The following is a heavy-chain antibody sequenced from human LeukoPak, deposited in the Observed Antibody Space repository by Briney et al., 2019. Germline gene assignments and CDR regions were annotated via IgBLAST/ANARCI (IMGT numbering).Heavy chain of an antibody. J-gene: IGHJ4*02. CDR1: GFTFSSYG. CDR2: ISYDGSNK. V-gene: IGHV3-30*03. CDR3: ARDESTVTTLGVDY. Sequence: GGSLRLSCAASGFTFSSYGMHWVRQAPGKGLEWVAVISYDGSNKYYADSVKGRFTISRDNSKNTLYLQMNSLRAEDTAVYYCARDESTVTTLGVDYWGQGTLVTVSS. D-gene: IGHD4-17*01.